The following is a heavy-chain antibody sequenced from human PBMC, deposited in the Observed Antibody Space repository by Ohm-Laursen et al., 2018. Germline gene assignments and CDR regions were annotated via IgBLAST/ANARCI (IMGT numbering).Heavy chain of an antibody. CDR2: ISGSGGST. Sequence: SLRLSCTASGFTFSSYAMSWVRQAPGKGLEWVSAISGSGGSTYYADSVKGRFPISRDNSKNTLYLQMNSLRAEDTAVYYFAKRTIFGFLPGDYFDYWGQGTLVTVSS. J-gene: IGHJ4*02. V-gene: IGHV3-23*01. CDR1: GFTFSSYA. CDR3: AKRTIFGFLPGDYFDY. D-gene: IGHD3-3*01.